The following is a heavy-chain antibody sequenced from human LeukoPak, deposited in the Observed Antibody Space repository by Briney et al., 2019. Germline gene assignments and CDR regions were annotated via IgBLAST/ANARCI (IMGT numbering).Heavy chain of an antibody. CDR1: GFTVSSNY. V-gene: IGHV3-66*02. Sequence: PGGSLRLSCAASGFTVSSNYMSWVRQAPGRGLEWVSVIYSGGSTYYADSVKGRFTISRDNSKNTLYLQMNSLRAEDTAVYYCARGNYDFWTGYTYYYYYYMDVWGKGTRSPSP. J-gene: IGHJ6*03. CDR3: ARGNYDFWTGYTYYYYYYMDV. CDR2: IYSGGST. D-gene: IGHD3-3*01.